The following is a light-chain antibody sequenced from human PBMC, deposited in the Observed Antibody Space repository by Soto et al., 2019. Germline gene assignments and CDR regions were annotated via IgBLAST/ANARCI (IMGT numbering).Light chain of an antibody. J-gene: IGLJ1*01. CDR3: LSYDSSLSGYV. CDR1: SSNIGAGYD. V-gene: IGLV1-40*01. Sequence: QSVLTQPPSVSGAPGQRVTISCTGSSSNIGAGYDVHWYQQLPGTAPKLLIYDDSNRPSGVPDRFSGSKSGTSASLAITGRQAEDEADYYCLSYDSSLSGYVFGTGTKLTVL. CDR2: DDS.